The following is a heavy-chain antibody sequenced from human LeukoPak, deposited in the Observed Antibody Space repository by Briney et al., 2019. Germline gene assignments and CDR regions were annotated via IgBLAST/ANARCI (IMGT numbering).Heavy chain of an antibody. D-gene: IGHD4-23*01. CDR1: GFSFSRYS. CDR3: ARGSGGNTGYLFHY. J-gene: IGHJ4*02. V-gene: IGHV3-21*01. Sequence: GGSLSLSCAASGFSFSRYSTKWVCEAPGEGLEWVSSISSSVSYIYYADSAKGRFTISRDNAKNCLYLRMNSWRAEDTAVYYCARGSGGNTGYLFHYWGQGTLVTVSS. CDR2: ISSSVSYI.